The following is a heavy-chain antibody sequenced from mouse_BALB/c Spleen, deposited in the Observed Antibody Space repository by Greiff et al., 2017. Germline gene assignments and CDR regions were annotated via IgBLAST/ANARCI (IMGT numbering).Heavy chain of an antibody. Sequence: VQLQQPGAELVKPGASVKLSCKASGYTFTSYWMHWVKQRPGQGLEWIGEINPSNGRTNYNEKFKSKATLTVDKSSSTAYMQLSSLTSEDSAVYYCARRGYRYDYWYFDVWGAGTTVTVSS. V-gene: IGHV1S81*02. J-gene: IGHJ1*01. D-gene: IGHD2-14*01. CDR2: INPSNGRT. CDR1: GYTFTSYW. CDR3: ARRGYRYDYWYFDV.